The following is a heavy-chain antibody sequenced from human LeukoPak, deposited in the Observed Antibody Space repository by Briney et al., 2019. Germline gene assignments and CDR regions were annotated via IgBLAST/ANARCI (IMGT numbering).Heavy chain of an antibody. CDR1: GFTSSSYT. J-gene: IGHJ4*02. D-gene: IGHD6-19*01. CDR2: IGNSGGST. Sequence: GGSLRLSCSASGFTSSSYTMLWVRQAPGKGLEYVSVIGNSGGSTYYADSVKGRFTISRDNSKNTLYLQMSSVRDEDTAVYYCVPGSSAWRDLEYWGQGTLVTVSS. CDR3: VPGSSAWRDLEY. V-gene: IGHV3-64D*06.